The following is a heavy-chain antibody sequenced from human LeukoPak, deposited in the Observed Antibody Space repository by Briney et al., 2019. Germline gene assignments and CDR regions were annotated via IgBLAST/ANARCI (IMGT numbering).Heavy chain of an antibody. V-gene: IGHV3-74*01. CDR3: AREQWRYAFDI. Sequence: PGGSLRLSCAASGFTFSSYWMHWVRQAPGKGLVWVSRINSDGSSTSYADSVKGRFTISRDNSKNTLYLQMNSLRAEDTAVYYCAREQWRYAFDIWGQGTMVTVSS. CDR1: GFTFSSYW. J-gene: IGHJ3*02. CDR2: INSDGSST. D-gene: IGHD6-19*01.